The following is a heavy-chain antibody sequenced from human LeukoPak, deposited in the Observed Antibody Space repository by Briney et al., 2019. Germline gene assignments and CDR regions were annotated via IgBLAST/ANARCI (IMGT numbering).Heavy chain of an antibody. Sequence: PGGSLRLSCAASGFTFSSYWMHWVRQAPGKGLVWVSRINTDGSNTNYADSVKSRFTISRDNAKNTLYLQLNSLRAEDTAVYYCARSDYIKWGQGTLVTVSS. CDR3: ARSDYIK. D-gene: IGHD3-16*01. CDR1: GFTFSSYW. J-gene: IGHJ4*02. CDR2: INTDGSNT. V-gene: IGHV3-74*01.